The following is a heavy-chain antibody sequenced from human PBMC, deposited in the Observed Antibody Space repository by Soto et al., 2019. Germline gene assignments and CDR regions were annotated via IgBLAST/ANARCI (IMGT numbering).Heavy chain of an antibody. V-gene: IGHV1-18*01. CDR3: AVQVDTAMGDYYYGMDV. Sequence: WASVKVSCKTSGYTFTSYGITWVRQAPGQRLEWLGWISAYNGNTNYAHKLQGRVTMTTDTSTTTAYMELRSLRSDDTAVYYCAVQVDTAMGDYYYGMDVWGQGTTVTVSS. CDR1: GYTFTSYG. CDR2: ISAYNGNT. J-gene: IGHJ6*02. D-gene: IGHD5-18*01.